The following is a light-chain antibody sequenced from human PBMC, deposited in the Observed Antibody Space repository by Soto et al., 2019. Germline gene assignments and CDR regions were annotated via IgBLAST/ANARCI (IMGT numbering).Light chain of an antibody. CDR3: QQAASFPLT. Sequence: DVQMTQSPSSVSASVGDRVTITCRASQLISSWLAWYQQKPGPPPKLLIYAASNLESGVPSRFSGSESGTEFTLTISSLQPEDFATYFCQQAASFPLTFGGGTKVDIK. CDR2: AAS. V-gene: IGKV1-12*01. J-gene: IGKJ4*01. CDR1: QLISSW.